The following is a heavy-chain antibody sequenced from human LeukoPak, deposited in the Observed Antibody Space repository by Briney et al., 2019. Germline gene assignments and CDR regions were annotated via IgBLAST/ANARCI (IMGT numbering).Heavy chain of an antibody. CDR2: IYYSGST. Sequence: SETLSLTCTVSGGSISSSSYYWGWIRQPPGKGLEWIGSIYYSGSTYYNPSLKSRVTISVDTSKNQLSLKLSSVPAADTAVYYCARLQHLYYGSGSYYFDYWGEGTLVTVSP. D-gene: IGHD3-10*01. V-gene: IGHV4-39*01. CDR1: GGSISSSSYY. J-gene: IGHJ4*02. CDR3: ARLQHLYYGSGSYYFDY.